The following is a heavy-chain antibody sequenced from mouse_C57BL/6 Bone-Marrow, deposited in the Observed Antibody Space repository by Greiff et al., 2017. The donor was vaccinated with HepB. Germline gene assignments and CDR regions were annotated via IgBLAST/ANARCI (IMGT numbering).Heavy chain of an antibody. J-gene: IGHJ3*01. CDR3: ARKRAFYDGYLAWFAY. CDR1: GYTFTSYW. D-gene: IGHD2-3*01. Sequence: QVQLKESGAELVKPGASVKLSCKASGYTFTSYWMHWVKQRPGQGLEWIGMIHPNSGSTNYNEKFKSKATLTVDKSSSTAYMQLSSLTSEDSAVYYCARKRAFYDGYLAWFAYWGQGTLVTVSA. CDR2: IHPNSGST. V-gene: IGHV1-64*01.